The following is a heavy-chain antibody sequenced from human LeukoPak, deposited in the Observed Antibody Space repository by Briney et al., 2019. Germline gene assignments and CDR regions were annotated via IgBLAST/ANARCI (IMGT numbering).Heavy chain of an antibody. J-gene: IGHJ4*01. CDR2: TRNRANSYTT. D-gene: IGHD1-26*01. CDR3: ARVYSNSWSGSFFDY. V-gene: IGHV3-72*01. CDR1: GGSISSYY. Sequence: LSLTCTVSGGSISSYYWNWVRQAPGKGLEWVGRTRNRANSYTTEYAASVKGRFTMSRDGSKNSLYLQMNSLKTEDTAVYYCARVYSNSWSGSFFDYWGHGTLVTVSS.